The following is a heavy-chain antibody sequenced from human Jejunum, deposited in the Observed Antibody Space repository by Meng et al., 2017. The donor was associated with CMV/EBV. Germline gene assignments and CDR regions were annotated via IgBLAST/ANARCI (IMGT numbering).Heavy chain of an antibody. CDR1: EDTFTAYN. J-gene: IGHJ4*02. V-gene: IGHV1-2*02. CDR2: INPQTGDT. D-gene: IGHD1-26*01. Sequence: EDTFTAYNMQGVRQAPGQGLGWMGWINPQTGDTNYAPKFQGRVTMTRDMSINTVYMEVTRLRSDDTAVYYCAKDAGSYLDYYFDYWGQGTLVTVSS. CDR3: AKDAGSYLDYYFDY.